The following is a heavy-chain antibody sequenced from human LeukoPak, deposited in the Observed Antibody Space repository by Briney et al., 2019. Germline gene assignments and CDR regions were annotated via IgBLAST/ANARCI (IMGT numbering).Heavy chain of an antibody. J-gene: IGHJ4*02. Sequence: ESGPTLLNPTQPLTLTCTFSGFSLSASGVGVGWIGQPPGKALEWLVFIYWDDDKRYSPSLKSRLTITKDTSKNQVVLTMTNMDPVDTGTYYCAREDDGRLGDYWGQGALVTVSS. D-gene: IGHD6-19*01. V-gene: IGHV2-5*02. CDR3: AREDDGRLGDY. CDR2: IYWDDDK. CDR1: GFSLSASGVG.